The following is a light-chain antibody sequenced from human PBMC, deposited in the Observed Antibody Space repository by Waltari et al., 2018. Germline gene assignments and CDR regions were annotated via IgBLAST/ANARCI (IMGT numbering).Light chain of an antibody. CDR2: WAS. CDR1: QSVLSSSNNKNY. Sequence: DIVMSPSPDSLAVSLGERATINCKSSQSVLSSSNNKNYLAWYQQKPGQPPKLFIYWASTRESGVPYRFSGSGSGTDFTLTISSLQAEDVAVYYCQQYYTTPPTFGQGTRLEIK. V-gene: IGKV4-1*01. CDR3: QQYYTTPPT. J-gene: IGKJ5*01.